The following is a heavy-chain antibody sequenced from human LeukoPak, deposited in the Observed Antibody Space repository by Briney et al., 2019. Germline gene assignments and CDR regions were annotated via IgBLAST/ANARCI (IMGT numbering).Heavy chain of an antibody. D-gene: IGHD4/OR15-4a*01. V-gene: IGHV4-4*08. Sequence: SETLSLTCTVSGGSISSYYWSWIRQPPGKGLEWIGRIYTSGSTNYNPSLKSRVTISVDTSKNQFSLKLSSVTAADTAVYYCARDEDYGVFDYWGQGTLVTVSS. CDR3: ARDEDYGVFDY. CDR1: GGSISSYY. J-gene: IGHJ4*02. CDR2: IYTSGST.